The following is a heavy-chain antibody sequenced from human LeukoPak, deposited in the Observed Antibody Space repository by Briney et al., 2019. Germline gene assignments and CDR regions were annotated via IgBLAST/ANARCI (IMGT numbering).Heavy chain of an antibody. CDR1: GGSISSSSYY. J-gene: IGHJ4*02. D-gene: IGHD5-12*01. CDR2: TYYSGST. CDR3: ASNSGYDN. V-gene: IGHV4-39*01. Sequence: PSETLSLTCTVSGGSISSSSYYWGWIRQPPGKGLEWIGSTYYSGSTYYNPSLKSRVTISVDTSKNQFSLKLSSVTAADTAVYYCASNSGYDNWGQGTLFTVSS.